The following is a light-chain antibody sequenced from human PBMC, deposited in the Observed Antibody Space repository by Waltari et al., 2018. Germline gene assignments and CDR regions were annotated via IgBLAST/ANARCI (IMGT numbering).Light chain of an antibody. CDR2: GNN. CDR1: LSNIGAGYD. J-gene: IGLJ2*01. Sequence: QSVLTQPPSVSAAPGRRVTISCTRDLSNIGAGYDVHWYQQLPETSPKLLIYGNNNRPSGVPDRFSASRSGTSASLAITGLQAEDEADYYCQSFDGRRTLFGGGTKLTVL. V-gene: IGLV1-40*01. CDR3: QSFDGRRTL.